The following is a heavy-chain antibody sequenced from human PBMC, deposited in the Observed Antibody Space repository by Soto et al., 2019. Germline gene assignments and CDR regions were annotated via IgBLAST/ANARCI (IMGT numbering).Heavy chain of an antibody. CDR3: ATDWGYSSDFNWFDP. D-gene: IGHD6-25*01. V-gene: IGHV2-5*02. Sequence: SGPTLVNPTQTLTLTCPFSGFSLSTRGVAVGWFRQPPGKALEWLALIYWDEDKWYSPSLKTRLTITDDTSKNQVVLTMTNMDPVDTATYYCATDWGYSSDFNWFDPWGQGTLVTVSS. J-gene: IGHJ5*02. CDR1: GFSLSTRGVA. CDR2: IYWDEDK.